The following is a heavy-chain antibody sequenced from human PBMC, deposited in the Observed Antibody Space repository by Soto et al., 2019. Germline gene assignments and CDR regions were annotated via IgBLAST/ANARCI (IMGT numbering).Heavy chain of an antibody. J-gene: IGHJ4*02. Sequence: PGGSLRLSCATSGLTFSNYAMSGVRQAPGGGLEWVSSMSGSSSTTYYADSVRGRFTISRDRSKNTLYLQMSSLRAEDTALYYCAKNQERELPRVIDFWGQGTQVTVSS. D-gene: IGHD1-7*01. CDR1: GLTFSNYA. V-gene: IGHV3-23*01. CDR3: AKNQERELPRVIDF. CDR2: MSGSSSTT.